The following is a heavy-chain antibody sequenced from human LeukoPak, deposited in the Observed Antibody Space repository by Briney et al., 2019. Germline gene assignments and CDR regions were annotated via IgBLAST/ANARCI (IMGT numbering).Heavy chain of an antibody. D-gene: IGHD3-22*01. CDR1: GFTFSSYS. CDR3: ARSPFMILAECDY. J-gene: IGHJ4*02. Sequence: GGSLRLSCAASGFTFSSYSMLWVRQAPGKGLEWVSYISSSSSTIYYADSVKGRFTISRDHAKNSLYLQINSFRDDDTGVYYCARSPFMILAECDYWGQGTLVTVSS. V-gene: IGHV3-48*02. CDR2: ISSSSSTI.